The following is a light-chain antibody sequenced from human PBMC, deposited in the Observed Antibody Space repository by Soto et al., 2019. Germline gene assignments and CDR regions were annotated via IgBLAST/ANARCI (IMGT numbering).Light chain of an antibody. J-gene: IGKJ1*01. CDR2: GAS. V-gene: IGKV3-20*01. CDR1: QSVSSSY. CDR3: QQYGSSRWT. Sequence: ENGLTQSPGTLSLSPGEKATLSCRASQSVSSSYLAWYQQNRGQAPRLLIYGASSRAPGIPDRFGGSGSGTDFTLTISRLEPEDFAVYYCQQYGSSRWTFGQGTKVDIK.